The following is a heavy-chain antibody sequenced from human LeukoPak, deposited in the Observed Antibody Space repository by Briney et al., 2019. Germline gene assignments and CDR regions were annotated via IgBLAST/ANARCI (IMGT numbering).Heavy chain of an antibody. D-gene: IGHD7-27*01. CDR2: IYYSQST. Sequence: SETLSLTCTVSGGSISSYYWSWIRQPPGKGLELIGYIYYSQSTNYNPPLKSRVAISVDTSKNQFSLKLSSVTAADTAVYYCATYLPSAWGAFDIWGQGTMVTVSS. CDR3: ATYLPSAWGAFDI. CDR1: GGSISSYY. V-gene: IGHV4-59*01. J-gene: IGHJ3*02.